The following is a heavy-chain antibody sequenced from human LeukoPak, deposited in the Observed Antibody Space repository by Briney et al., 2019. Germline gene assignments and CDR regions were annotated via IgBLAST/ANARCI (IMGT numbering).Heavy chain of an antibody. D-gene: IGHD3-22*01. V-gene: IGHV1-69*13. CDR2: IIPIFGTA. Sequence: GASVKVSCKASGGTFSSYAISWVRQAPGQGLEWMGGIIPIFGTANYAQKFQGRVTITADESTSTAYMELSSLRSEDTAVYYCASNLYYYDSSGSSNDAFDIWGQGTMVTVSS. CDR1: GGTFSSYA. J-gene: IGHJ3*02. CDR3: ASNLYYYDSSGSSNDAFDI.